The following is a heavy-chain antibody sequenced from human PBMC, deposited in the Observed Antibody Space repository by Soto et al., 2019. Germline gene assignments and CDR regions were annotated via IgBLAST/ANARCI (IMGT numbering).Heavy chain of an antibody. V-gene: IGHV1-69*13. Sequence: SVKVSCKACGGTFSSYAISWVRQAPGQGLEWMGGVIAIFGTANDAQKFQGRVTITADESTSTAYMELTRLRSEATAVYYCPRGDRSSWYLPGYYYGMDVWGHGPTVTVTS. CDR3: PRGDRSSWYLPGYYYGMDV. CDR2: VIAIFGTA. J-gene: IGHJ6*02. D-gene: IGHD6-13*01. CDR1: GGTFSSYA.